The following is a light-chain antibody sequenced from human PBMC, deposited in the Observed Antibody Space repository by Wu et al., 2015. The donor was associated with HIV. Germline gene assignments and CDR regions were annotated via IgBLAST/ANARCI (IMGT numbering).Light chain of an antibody. CDR3: QQYYSTPV. Sequence: DIQMTQSPSSLSASVGDRVTITCRASQGISNSLAWYQQKPGKAPKLLLYAASRLESGVPSRFSGSGSGTDYTLTISSLQPEDFATYYCQQYYSTPVFGPGTKVDIK. J-gene: IGKJ3*01. CDR1: QGISNS. V-gene: IGKV1-NL1*01. CDR2: AAS.